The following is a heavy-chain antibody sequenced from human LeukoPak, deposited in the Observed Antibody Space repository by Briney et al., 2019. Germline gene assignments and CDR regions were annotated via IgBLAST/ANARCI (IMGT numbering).Heavy chain of an antibody. CDR2: IYYCGST. Sequence: SETLSLTCTVFGGSISSYYWNWIRQSPGKGLEWIGYIYYCGSTYYNAALKRRVFMSVDKSKNQFSLKLNSVTAADTAVYYCARGGSRHYKWFDPWGRGTLVTVSS. CDR3: ARGGSRHYKWFDP. D-gene: IGHD6-13*01. V-gene: IGHV4-59*01. CDR1: GGSISSYY. J-gene: IGHJ5*02.